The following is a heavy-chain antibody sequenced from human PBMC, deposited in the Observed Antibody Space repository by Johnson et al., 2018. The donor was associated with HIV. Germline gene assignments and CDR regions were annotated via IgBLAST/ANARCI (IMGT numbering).Heavy chain of an antibody. D-gene: IGHD5-12*01. V-gene: IGHV3-30*03. CDR3: ARGGSGFSFDI. Sequence: QVQLVESGGGVVQPGRSLRLSCAATGFTFSSFGMHWVRQDPGKGLEWVALISYDGNNKYYADSVKGRFTISRDNSKNTLYLQMNSLRAEDTAVYYCARGGSGFSFDIWGQGTMVTVSS. CDR2: ISYDGNNK. CDR1: GFTFSSFG. J-gene: IGHJ3*02.